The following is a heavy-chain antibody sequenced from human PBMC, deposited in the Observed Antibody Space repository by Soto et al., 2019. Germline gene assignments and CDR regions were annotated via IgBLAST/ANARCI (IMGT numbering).Heavy chain of an antibody. CDR1: GFTFSSYW. CDR3: ARISVFGDPYYFDY. J-gene: IGHJ4*02. CDR2: IKQDGSEK. D-gene: IGHD4-17*01. V-gene: IGHV3-7*01. Sequence: GSLRLSCAASGFTFSSYWMSWVRQAPGKGLEWVANIKQDGSEKYYVDSVKGRFTISRDNAKNSLYLQMNSLRAEDTAVYYCARISVFGDPYYFDYWGQGTLVTVSS.